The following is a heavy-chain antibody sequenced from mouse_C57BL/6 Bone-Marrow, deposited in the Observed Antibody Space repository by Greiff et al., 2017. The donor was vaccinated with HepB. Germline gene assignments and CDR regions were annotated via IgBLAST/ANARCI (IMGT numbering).Heavy chain of an antibody. CDR2: IDPEDGVT. D-gene: IGHD2-2*01. J-gene: IGHJ4*01. Sequence: VQLQQSGAELVKPGASVKLSCTASGFNFKDYYMHWVKQRTEQGLEWIGRIDPEDGVTKYAPKFQGKATITADTSSNTAYLQLSSLTSEDTAVYYCARDGYGLYYAMDYWGQGTSGTVSS. CDR3: ARDGYGLYYAMDY. V-gene: IGHV14-2*01. CDR1: GFNFKDYY.